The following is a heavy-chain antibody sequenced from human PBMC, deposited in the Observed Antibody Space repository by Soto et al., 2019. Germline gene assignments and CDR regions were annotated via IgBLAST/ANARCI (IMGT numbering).Heavy chain of an antibody. CDR2: IYYSGST. D-gene: IGHD3-22*01. CDR1: GGSISSYY. Sequence: SETLSLTCTVSGGSISSYYGSWIRQPPGKGLEWIGYIYYSGSTNYNPSLKSRVTISVDTSKNQFSLKLSSVTAVVSAVYYCARAGRVSWFGPWGQGSLVTVSS. J-gene: IGHJ5*02. V-gene: IGHV4-59*01. CDR3: ARAGRVSWFGP.